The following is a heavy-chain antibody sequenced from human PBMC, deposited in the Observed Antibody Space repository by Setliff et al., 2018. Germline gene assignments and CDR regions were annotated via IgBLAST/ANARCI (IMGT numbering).Heavy chain of an antibody. J-gene: IGHJ5*02. Sequence: ASVKVSCKDSGDSFNNYAISWVRQAPGQGLEWMGGIIPMFGTPAYAQKFQDRVTITTDESTSTAYMELDSLRSEDTAVYYCARSPAVLGIVYLDPWGQGTLVTVSS. D-gene: IGHD2-15*01. CDR1: GDSFNNYA. V-gene: IGHV1-69*05. CDR3: ARSPAVLGIVYLDP. CDR2: IIPMFGTP.